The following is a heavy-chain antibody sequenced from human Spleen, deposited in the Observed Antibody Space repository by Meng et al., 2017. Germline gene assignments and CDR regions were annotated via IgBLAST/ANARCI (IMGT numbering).Heavy chain of an antibody. CDR3: TTDLWPGYCSSTSCYFGFY. V-gene: IGHV3-15*01. J-gene: IGHJ4*02. CDR2: IKSKTDGGTT. Sequence: GESLKISCAASGFTFSNAWMSWVRQAPGKGLEWVGRIKSKTDGGTTDYAAPVKGRFTISRDDSKNTLYLQMNSLKTEDTAVYYCTTDLWPGYCSSTSCYFGFYWGQGTLVTVSS. D-gene: IGHD2-2*01. CDR1: GFTFSNAW.